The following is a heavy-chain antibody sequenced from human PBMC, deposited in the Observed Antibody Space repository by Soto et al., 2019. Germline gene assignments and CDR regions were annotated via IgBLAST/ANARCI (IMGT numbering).Heavy chain of an antibody. V-gene: IGHV1-8*01. CDR3: ARVTGTEYYYYMDV. D-gene: IGHD1-7*01. J-gene: IGHJ6*03. Sequence: GASVKVSCKASGYTFTSYDINWVRQATGQGLEWMGWMNPNSGKTGYAQKFQGRVTMTRNNSISTAYMELSSLRSEDTAVYYCARVTGTEYYYYMDVWGKGTTVTVSS. CDR2: MNPNSGKT. CDR1: GYTFTSYD.